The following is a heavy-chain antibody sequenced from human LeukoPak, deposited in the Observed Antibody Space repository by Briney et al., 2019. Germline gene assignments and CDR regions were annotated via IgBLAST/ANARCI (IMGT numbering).Heavy chain of an antibody. D-gene: IGHD5-12*01. CDR2: IDPNTGDS. CDR3: ASWNGYSNAWSGPFEY. J-gene: IGHJ4*02. CDR1: GYTSTAFL. V-gene: IGHV1-2*02. Sequence: ASVKVSCKDPGYTSTAFLMHWVRQAPGEGLEWMGYIDPNTGDSNYAQKFQGRVTMTRDTSIRTVYMELSRLTYDDTAVFYCASWNGYSNAWSGPFEYWGQGALVTVSS.